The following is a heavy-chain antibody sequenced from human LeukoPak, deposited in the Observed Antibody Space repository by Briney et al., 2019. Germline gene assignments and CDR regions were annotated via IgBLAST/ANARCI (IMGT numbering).Heavy chain of an antibody. CDR1: GFTVSSNY. CDR3: ARGAFGGVSSFPGY. Sequence: GGSLRLSCAASGFTVSSNYMSWVRQAPGKGLEWVSVIYSGGSTYYADSVKGRFTISRDNSKNTLYLQMNSLRAEDTAVYYCARGAFGGVSSFPGYWGQGTLVNVSS. D-gene: IGHD3-16*01. CDR2: IYSGGST. V-gene: IGHV3-66*01. J-gene: IGHJ4*02.